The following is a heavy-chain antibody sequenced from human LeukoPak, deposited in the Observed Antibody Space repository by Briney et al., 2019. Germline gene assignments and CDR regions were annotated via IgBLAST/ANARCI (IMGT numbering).Heavy chain of an antibody. J-gene: IGHJ4*02. CDR2: IYYSGST. V-gene: IGHV4-59*08. CDR1: GGSISSYY. CDR3: ARHNLGYSGYGPFDY. Sequence: SETLSLTCTVSGGSISSYYWSWIRQPPGKGLEWIGYIYYSGSTNYNPSLMSRVTISVDTSKNQFSLKLSSVTAADTAVYYCARHNLGYSGYGPFDYWGQGTLVTVSS. D-gene: IGHD5-12*01.